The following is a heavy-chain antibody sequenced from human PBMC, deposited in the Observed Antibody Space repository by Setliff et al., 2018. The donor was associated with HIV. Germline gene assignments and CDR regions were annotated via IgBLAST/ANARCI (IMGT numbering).Heavy chain of an antibody. D-gene: IGHD2-15*01. CDR1: GYSISSGYY. Sequence: ASETLSLTCAVSGYSISSGYYWGWVRQPPGKGLEWIGEINHSGSTNYNPSLKGRVTISVDTSKNQFSLKLRSVTAADTAVYYCAKCGGVTCYSASWYFDYWGQGTLVTVSS. J-gene: IGHJ4*02. CDR2: INHSGST. V-gene: IGHV4-38-2*01. CDR3: AKCGGVTCYSASWYFDY.